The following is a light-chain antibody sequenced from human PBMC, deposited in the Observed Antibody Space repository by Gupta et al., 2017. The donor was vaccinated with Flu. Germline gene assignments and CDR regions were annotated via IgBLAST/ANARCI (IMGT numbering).Light chain of an antibody. V-gene: IGKV4-1*01. J-gene: IGKJ4*01. CDR1: QSVLYSSNNKNY. CDR3: QQYYSTPGLT. Sequence: LRERATINCKSSQSVLYSSNNKNYLAWYQQKPGQPPKLLIYWASTRESGVPDRFSGSGSGTDFTLTISSLQAEDVAVFYCQQYYSTPGLTFGGGTKVEIK. CDR2: WAS.